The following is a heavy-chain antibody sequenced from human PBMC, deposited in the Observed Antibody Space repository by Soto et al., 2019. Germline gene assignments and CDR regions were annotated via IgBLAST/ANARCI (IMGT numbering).Heavy chain of an antibody. Sequence: QVQLVESGGGVVQPGRSLRLSCAASGFTFSSYGMHWVRQAPGKGLEWVAVIWYDGSNKYYADSVKGRFTISRDNSKNTLYRQMNSLRAEDTAVYYCARGRDGYNDLIDYWGQGTLVTVSS. V-gene: IGHV3-33*01. CDR3: ARGRDGYNDLIDY. CDR1: GFTFSSYG. D-gene: IGHD5-12*01. CDR2: IWYDGSNK. J-gene: IGHJ4*02.